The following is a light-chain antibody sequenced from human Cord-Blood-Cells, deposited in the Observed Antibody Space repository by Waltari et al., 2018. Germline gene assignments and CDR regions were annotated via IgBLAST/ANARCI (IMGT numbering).Light chain of an antibody. CDR1: QSLLHSNGYNY. CDR2: LGS. J-gene: IGKJ3*01. Sequence: DIWMTQPPLSLPVTPGGPASIPCRSSQSLLHSNGYNYLDWYLQKPGQSPQLLIYLGSNRASGVPDRFSGSGSGTDFTLKISRVEAEDVGVYYCMQALQTPLTFGPGTKVDIK. CDR3: MQALQTPLT. V-gene: IGKV2-28*01.